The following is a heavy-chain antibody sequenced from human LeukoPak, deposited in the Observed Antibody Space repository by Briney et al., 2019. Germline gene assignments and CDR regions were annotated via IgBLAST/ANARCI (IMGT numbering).Heavy chain of an antibody. CDR1: GGSISSATYS. CDR3: ARGRWYFDP. J-gene: IGHJ2*01. Sequence: SETLSLTCAVSGGSISSATYSWTWIRQPPGKGLEWIGYIYHSGSTYYNPSLKSRVTISVDRSKNKVSLKLNSATAADTAVYYCARGRWYFDPWGRGTLVTVSS. CDR2: IYHSGST. V-gene: IGHV4-30-2*01.